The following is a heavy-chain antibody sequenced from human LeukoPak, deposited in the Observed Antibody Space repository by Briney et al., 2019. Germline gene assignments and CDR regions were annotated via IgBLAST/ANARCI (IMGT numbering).Heavy chain of an antibody. V-gene: IGHV3-23*01. Sequence: PGGSLRLSCAASGFTFSSYAMSWVRRAPGKGLEWVSAISGSGGSTYYADSVKGRFTISRDNSKNTLYLQMSSLRAEDTAVYYCAKGVVVVPAAIDYWGQGTLVTVSS. CDR3: AKGVVVVPAAIDY. J-gene: IGHJ4*02. CDR2: ISGSGGST. CDR1: GFTFSSYA. D-gene: IGHD2-2*01.